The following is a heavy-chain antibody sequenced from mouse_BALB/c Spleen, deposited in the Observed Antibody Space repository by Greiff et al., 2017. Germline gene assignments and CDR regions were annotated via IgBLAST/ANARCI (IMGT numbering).Heavy chain of an antibody. D-gene: IGHD2-13*01. CDR1: GYSITSDYA. CDR2: ISYSGST. V-gene: IGHV3-2*02. J-gene: IGHJ3*01. CDR3: ARVKKVAY. Sequence: EVKLMESGPGLVKPSQSLSLTCTVTGYSITSDYAWNWIRQFPGNKLEWMGYISYSGSTSYNPSLKSRISITRDTSKNQFFLQLNSVTTEDTATYYCARVKKVAYWGQGTLVTVSA.